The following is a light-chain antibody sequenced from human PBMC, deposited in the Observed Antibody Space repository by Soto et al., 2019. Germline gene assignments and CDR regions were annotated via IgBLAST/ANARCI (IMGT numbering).Light chain of an antibody. V-gene: IGKV3-15*01. CDR2: DAS. CDR3: QQYNSWPPIT. Sequence: EVVMTQSPATLSVSPGERATLSCRASESVSRNLAWYQQKLGQAPRLLIYDASTRATGIPDRFSGGGSGTEFTLTISSLQSEDFVVYYCQQYNSWPPITFGQGTRMEIK. CDR1: ESVSRN. J-gene: IGKJ5*01.